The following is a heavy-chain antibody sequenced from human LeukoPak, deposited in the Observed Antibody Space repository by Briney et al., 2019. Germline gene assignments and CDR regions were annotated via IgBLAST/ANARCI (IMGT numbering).Heavy chain of an antibody. CDR1: GFTVSSNY. D-gene: IGHD6-13*01. J-gene: IGHJ4*02. CDR2: IYSGGST. Sequence: GGSLRLSCEASGFTVSSNYMSWVRQAPGKGLEWVSVIYSGGSTYYADSVKGRFTISRDNSKNTLYLQMNSLRAEDTAVYYCARALVAAAGGLDYWGQGTLVTVSS. CDR3: ARALVAAAGGLDY. V-gene: IGHV3-53*01.